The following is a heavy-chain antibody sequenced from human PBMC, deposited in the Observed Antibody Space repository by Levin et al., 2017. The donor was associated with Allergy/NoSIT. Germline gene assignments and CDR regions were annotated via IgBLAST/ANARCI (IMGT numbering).Heavy chain of an antibody. J-gene: IGHJ4*02. Sequence: ASVKVSCKASGYTFTSYYMHWVRQAPGQGLEWMGIINPSGGSRSYAQKLRGRVTMSRDTSTSTVYMELSSLRSEDTAVYYCVRGRSGYSSGWYKDPFESWGQGTLVTVSS. D-gene: IGHD6-19*01. V-gene: IGHV1-46*03. CDR3: VRGRSGYSSGWYKDPFES. CDR1: GYTFTSYY. CDR2: INPSGGSR.